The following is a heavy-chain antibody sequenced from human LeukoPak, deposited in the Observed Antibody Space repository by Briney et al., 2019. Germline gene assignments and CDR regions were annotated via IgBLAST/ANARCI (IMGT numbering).Heavy chain of an antibody. V-gene: IGHV4-34*01. CDR1: GGSISSYY. Sequence: SETLSLTCTVSGGSISSYYWSWIRQPPGKGLEWIGEINHSGSTNYNPSLKSRVTISVDTSKNQFSLKLSTVTAADTAVYYCARRGGFTIFGVVDYFYMDVWGKGTTVTVSS. CDR3: ARRGGFTIFGVVDYFYMDV. D-gene: IGHD3-3*01. J-gene: IGHJ6*03. CDR2: INHSGST.